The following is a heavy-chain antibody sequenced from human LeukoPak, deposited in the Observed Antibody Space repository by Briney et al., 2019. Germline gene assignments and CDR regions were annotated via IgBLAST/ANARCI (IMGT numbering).Heavy chain of an antibody. D-gene: IGHD3-22*01. CDR2: IWYDGSNK. V-gene: IGHV3-33*06. Sequence: PRRSLRLSCAASGFTFSSYGMHWVRQAPGKGLEWVAVIWYDGSNKYYADSVKGRFTISRDNSKNTLYLQMNSLRAEDTAVYYCAKEVGDSSGFDYWGQGTLVTVSS. CDR3: AKEVGDSSGFDY. CDR1: GFTFSSYG. J-gene: IGHJ4*02.